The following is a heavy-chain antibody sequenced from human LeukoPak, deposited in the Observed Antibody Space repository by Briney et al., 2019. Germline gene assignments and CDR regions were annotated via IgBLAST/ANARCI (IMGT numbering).Heavy chain of an antibody. CDR1: GFTFDDYA. CDR3: AKGAAAGIRGYLDY. D-gene: IGHD6-25*01. Sequence: GGSLRLSCVASGFTFDDYAMHWVRQAPGKGLEWVSGISYNRDGIGYADSVKGRFTVSRDNAKNSLYLQMNSLRSEGTALYYCAKGAAAGIRGYLDYWGQGILVTVSS. V-gene: IGHV3-9*01. J-gene: IGHJ4*02. CDR2: ISYNRDGI.